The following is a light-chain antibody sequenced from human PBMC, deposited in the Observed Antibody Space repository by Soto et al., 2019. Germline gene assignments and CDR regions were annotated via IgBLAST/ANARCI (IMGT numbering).Light chain of an antibody. Sequence: QSALTQPPSASGSPGQSVTISCTGTSSDVGGYNFVSWYQQHPGKVPKSVIFEVSKRPSGVPDRFSGSKAGNTASLTVSGLQAEYEDDYHGSSFGAGNKVLFGGGPKLTVL. J-gene: IGLJ3*02. CDR3: SSFGAGNKVL. V-gene: IGLV2-8*01. CDR2: EVS. CDR1: SSDVGGYNF.